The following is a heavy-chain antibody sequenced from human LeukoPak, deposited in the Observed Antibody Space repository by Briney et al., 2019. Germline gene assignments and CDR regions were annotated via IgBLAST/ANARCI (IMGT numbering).Heavy chain of an antibody. CDR1: GYSISSGYY. CDR2: IYHSGST. CDR3: ARKDSRGVFDY. V-gene: IGHV4-38-2*01. J-gene: IGHJ4*02. Sequence: SSETLSLTCAVSGYSISSGYYWGWIRQPPGKGLEWIGSIYHSGSTYYNPSLKSRVTISVDTSKNQFSLKLSSVTAADTAVYYCARKDSRGVFDYWGQGTLVTVSS. D-gene: IGHD3-10*01.